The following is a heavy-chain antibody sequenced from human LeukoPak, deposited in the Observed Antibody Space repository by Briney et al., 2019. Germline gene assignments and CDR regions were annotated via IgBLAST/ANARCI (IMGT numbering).Heavy chain of an antibody. CDR3: AKDGDDCIED. CDR2: TRYDGGNE. CDR1: GFTLSCCG. V-gene: IGHV3-30*02. D-gene: IGHD3-22*01. Sequence: TGGSLRLSCAASGFTLSCCGMHWVRQAPGKGLEWVAFTRYDGGNEFYADSVKGRLTVSRDNSQNTVYLQMTSLRPVDTAVYYCAKDGDDCIEDWGQGTLVAVSS. J-gene: IGHJ4*02.